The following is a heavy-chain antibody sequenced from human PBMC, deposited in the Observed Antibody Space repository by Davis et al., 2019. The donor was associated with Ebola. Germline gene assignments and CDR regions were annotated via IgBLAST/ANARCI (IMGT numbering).Heavy chain of an antibody. J-gene: IGHJ6*02. CDR3: AREPIVVISTTYFYYGLDV. Sequence: AASVKVSCKASGYTFTNYYIHWVRQAPGQGLEWMAIINPSGGSTSYAQKFQGRVTLTRDTSTSTVYMELSSLRSEDTAVYFCAREPIVVISTTYFYYGLDVWGQGTTVTVPS. V-gene: IGHV1-46*03. D-gene: IGHD3-22*01. CDR2: INPSGGST. CDR1: GYTFTNYY.